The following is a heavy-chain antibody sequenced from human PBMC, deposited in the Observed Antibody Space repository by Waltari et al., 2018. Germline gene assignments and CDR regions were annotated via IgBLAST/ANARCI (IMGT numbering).Heavy chain of an antibody. V-gene: IGHV1-69*01. D-gene: IGHD5-18*01. CDR2: IIPIFGTA. CDR3: ARERDTAMVTYYYGMDV. Sequence: KPGSSVKVSCKASGGTFSSYAISWVRQAPGQGLEWMGGIIPIFGTANYAQKFQGRVTITADESTSTAYMELSSLRSEDTAVYYCARERDTAMVTYYYGMDVWGQGTTVTVSS. J-gene: IGHJ6*02. CDR1: GGTFSSYA.